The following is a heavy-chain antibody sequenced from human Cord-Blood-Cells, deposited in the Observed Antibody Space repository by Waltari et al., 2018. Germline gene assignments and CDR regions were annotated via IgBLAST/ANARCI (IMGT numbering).Heavy chain of an antibody. CDR2: IYSGSST. J-gene: IGHJ4*02. CDR3: ARDSGYSSSWSFDY. Sequence: EVQLVESGGGLIQPGGSLRLSCAASGFTVSSKYMSWVRQSPGKGRAWVSVIYSGSSTYYADSVKSRFTISRDNSKNTLYLQMNSLRAEDTAVYYCARDSGYSSSWSFDYWGQGTLVTVSS. D-gene: IGHD6-13*01. CDR1: GFTVSSKY. V-gene: IGHV3-53*01.